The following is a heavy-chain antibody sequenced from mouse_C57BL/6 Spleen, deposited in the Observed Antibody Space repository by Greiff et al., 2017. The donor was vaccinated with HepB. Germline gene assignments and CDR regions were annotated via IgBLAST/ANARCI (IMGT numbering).Heavy chain of an antibody. V-gene: IGHV10-1*01. CDR3: VRPYYGNYEGFAY. Sequence: VKDRFTISRDDSESMLYLQMNNLKTEDTAMYYCVRPYYGNYEGFAYWGQGTLVTVSA. D-gene: IGHD2-10*01. J-gene: IGHJ3*01.